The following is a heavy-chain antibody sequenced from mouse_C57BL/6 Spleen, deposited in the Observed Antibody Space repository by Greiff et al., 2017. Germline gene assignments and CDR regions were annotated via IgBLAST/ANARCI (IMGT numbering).Heavy chain of an antibody. D-gene: IGHD2-3*01. Sequence: QVQLQQSGAELVRPGASVKLSCKASGYTFTDYYINWVKQRPGQGLEWIARIYPGSGNTYYNEKFKGKATLTAEKSSSTAYMQLSSLTSEDSAVYFCARSYDGYSYYYAMDYWGQGTSVTVSS. CDR1: GYTFTDYY. CDR3: ARSYDGYSYYYAMDY. J-gene: IGHJ4*01. CDR2: IYPGSGNT. V-gene: IGHV1-76*01.